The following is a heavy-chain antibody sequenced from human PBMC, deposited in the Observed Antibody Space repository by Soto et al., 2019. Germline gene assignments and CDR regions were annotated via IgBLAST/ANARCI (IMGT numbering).Heavy chain of an antibody. CDR3: AKDSYGSGWYGPFDS. V-gene: IGHV3-23*01. D-gene: IGHD6-19*01. CDR2: FGGSGGDT. CDR1: GLTFSSYD. Sequence: GGSLRLSCVVSGLTFSSYDLSWVRQAPGKGLEWVSIFGGSGGDTYYADSVKGRFTISRDNSKNTLYLQMNSLRAEDTAVYYCAKDSYGSGWYGPFDSWGQGTLVTVSS. J-gene: IGHJ4*02.